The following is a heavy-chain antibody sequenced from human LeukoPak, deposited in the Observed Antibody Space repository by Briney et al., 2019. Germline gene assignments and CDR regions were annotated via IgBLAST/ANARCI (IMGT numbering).Heavy chain of an antibody. CDR2: IYPSDSDT. J-gene: IGHJ3*02. D-gene: IGHD7-27*01. Sequence: GESLKISCQGSGYTFTTYWIAWVRQMPGKGLEWMGIIYPSDSDTRYSPSFQGQVTISADKSISTAYLRWGSLKASDTAMYYCARRSGEYRGDAFDIWGQGTMVTVSS. V-gene: IGHV5-51*01. CDR3: ARRSGEYRGDAFDI. CDR1: GYTFTTYW.